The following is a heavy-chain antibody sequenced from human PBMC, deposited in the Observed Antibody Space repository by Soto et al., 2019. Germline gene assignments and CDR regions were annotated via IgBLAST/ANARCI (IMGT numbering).Heavy chain of an antibody. CDR2: IYPGDSDT. CDR3: ARGGMATIRELYYYYYGMDV. Sequence: GESLKISCKGSGYSFTSYWIGWVRQMPEKGLEWMGIIYPGDSDTRYSPSFQGQVTISADKSISTAYLQWSSLKASDTAMYYCARGGMATIRELYYYYYGMDVWGQGTTVTVSS. CDR1: GYSFTSYW. D-gene: IGHD5-12*01. J-gene: IGHJ6*02. V-gene: IGHV5-51*01.